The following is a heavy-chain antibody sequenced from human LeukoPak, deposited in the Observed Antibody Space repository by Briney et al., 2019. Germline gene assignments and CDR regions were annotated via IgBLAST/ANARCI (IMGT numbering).Heavy chain of an antibody. J-gene: IGHJ4*02. V-gene: IGHV1-46*01. CDR2: INPSGGST. D-gene: IGHD1-26*01. CDR1: GYTFTDSY. Sequence: ASVKVSCKTSGYTFTDSYMHWVRQAPGQGLEWMGIINPSGGSTSYAQKFQGRVTMTRDMSTSTVYMELSSLRSEDTAVYYCARVYSGSYYYFDYWGQGTLVTVSS. CDR3: ARVYSGSYYYFDY.